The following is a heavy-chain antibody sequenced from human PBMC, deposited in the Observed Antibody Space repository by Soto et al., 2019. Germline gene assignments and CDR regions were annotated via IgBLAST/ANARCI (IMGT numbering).Heavy chain of an antibody. V-gene: IGHV3-30*18. D-gene: IGHD2-21*02. J-gene: IGHJ4*02. Sequence: QVQLVESGGGVVQPGRSLRLSCAASGFTFSSYGMHWVRQAPGKWLEWVAVISYDGSNKYYADSVKGRFTISRDNSKNTLYLQMNNLRAEDTAVYYCAKDKVPVVVTAPFDYWGQGTLVTVSS. CDR3: AKDKVPVVVTAPFDY. CDR2: ISYDGSNK. CDR1: GFTFSSYG.